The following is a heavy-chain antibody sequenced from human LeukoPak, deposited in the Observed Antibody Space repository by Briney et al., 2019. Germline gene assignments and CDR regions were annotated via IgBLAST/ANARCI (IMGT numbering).Heavy chain of an antibody. Sequence: GGSLRLSCAASGFTFSSYAMSWVRQAPGKGLEWVSAISGSGGSTYYADSVKGRFTISRDNSKNTLYLQMNSLRAEDTAVYYCAKSDCVITGSRRCYFDYWGQGTLVTVSS. CDR1: GFTFSSYA. V-gene: IGHV3-23*01. CDR3: AKSDCVITGSRRCYFDY. J-gene: IGHJ4*02. D-gene: IGHD1-20*01. CDR2: ISGSGGST.